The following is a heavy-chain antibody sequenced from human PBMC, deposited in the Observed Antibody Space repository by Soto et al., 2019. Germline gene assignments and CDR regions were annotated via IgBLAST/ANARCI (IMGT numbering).Heavy chain of an antibody. Sequence: ASVKVSCKASGYTFSNYGISWVRQAPGQGLEWMGWISGYNGNTNYAQKFQGRVIMTTDTSTSTVFMELRSLSSDDTAVYYCARDRPLRFLQWFRIVLFDPWGQGTLVTVSS. CDR1: GYTFSNYG. D-gene: IGHD3-3*01. CDR3: ARDRPLRFLQWFRIVLFDP. J-gene: IGHJ5*02. CDR2: ISGYNGNT. V-gene: IGHV1-18*01.